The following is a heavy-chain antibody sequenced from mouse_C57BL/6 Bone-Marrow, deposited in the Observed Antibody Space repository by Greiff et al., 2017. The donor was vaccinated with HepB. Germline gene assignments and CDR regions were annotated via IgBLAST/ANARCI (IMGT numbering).Heavy chain of an antibody. CDR3: ARWQKPHYYGSSDAMDY. V-gene: IGHV1-81*01. J-gene: IGHJ4*01. CDR2: IYPRSGNT. D-gene: IGHD1-1*01. Sequence: QVQLQQSGAELARPGASVKLSCKASGYTFTSYGISWVKQRTGQGLEWIGEIYPRSGNTYYNEKFKGKATLTADKSSSTAYMELRSLTSEDSAVYFCARWQKPHYYGSSDAMDYWGQGTSVTVSS. CDR1: GYTFTSYG.